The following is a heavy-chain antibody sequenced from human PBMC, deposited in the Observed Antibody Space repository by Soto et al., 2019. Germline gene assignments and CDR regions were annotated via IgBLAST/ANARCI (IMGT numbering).Heavy chain of an antibody. CDR3: ATKRSFRFEN. Sequence: QVQLVESGGGVVQPGRSLRLSCAASGFTFSDYDMHWVRQAPGKGLEWVAVLSYDGSTNHYADSLKGRFTISRDNTKSTLFLQMNGLSGEDAAVYYCATKRSFRFENWGQGTLVTVSS. J-gene: IGHJ4*02. CDR1: GFTFSDYD. D-gene: IGHD1-1*01. V-gene: IGHV3-30*03. CDR2: LSYDGSTN.